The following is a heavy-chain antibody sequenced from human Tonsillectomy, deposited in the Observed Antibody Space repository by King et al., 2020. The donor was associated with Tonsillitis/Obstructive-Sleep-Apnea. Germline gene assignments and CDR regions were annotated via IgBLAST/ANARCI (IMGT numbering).Heavy chain of an antibody. J-gene: IGHJ5*02. V-gene: IGHV3-43*02. Sequence: VQLVESGGGVVQPGGSLRLSCAASGFTFDDYAMHWVRQAPGKGLEWVSLISGDGGSTYYADSVKGRFTISRDNSKNSLYLQMNSLRTEDTALYYCAKTLTFPPRHYSSLQGFDPWGQGTLVTVSS. D-gene: IGHD6-13*01. CDR1: GFTFDDYA. CDR3: AKTLTFPPRHYSSLQGFDP. CDR2: ISGDGGST.